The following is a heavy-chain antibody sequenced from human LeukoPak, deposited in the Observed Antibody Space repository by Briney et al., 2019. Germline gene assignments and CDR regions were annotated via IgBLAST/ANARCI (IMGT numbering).Heavy chain of an antibody. J-gene: IGHJ6*03. CDR3: ACGVPHCYYYLDV. Sequence: SQTLSPTCPVSGDSINTYYWNWIRQPPGKGLEWIAYIHYTGSASYNPSLKSRATIPVDTPKNQFSLSLSSVTAADTAVYYCACGVPHCYYYLDVWGKVTTVAVSS. CDR1: GDSINTYY. D-gene: IGHD3-10*01. V-gene: IGHV4-59*12. CDR2: IHYTGSA.